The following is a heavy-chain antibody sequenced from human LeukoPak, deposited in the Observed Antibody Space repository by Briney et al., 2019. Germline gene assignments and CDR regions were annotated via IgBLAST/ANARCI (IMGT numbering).Heavy chain of an antibody. Sequence: GGSLRLSCAASGFTFSSYDMHWVRQATGKGLEWVSAIGTAGDTYYPGSVKGRFTISRENAKNSLYLQMNSLRAGDTAVYYCARDGAVVRGLPRRARTFYGMDVWGQGTTVTVSS. D-gene: IGHD3-10*01. CDR3: ARDGAVVRGLPRRARTFYGMDV. J-gene: IGHJ6*02. CDR2: IGTAGDT. CDR1: GFTFSSYD. V-gene: IGHV3-13*01.